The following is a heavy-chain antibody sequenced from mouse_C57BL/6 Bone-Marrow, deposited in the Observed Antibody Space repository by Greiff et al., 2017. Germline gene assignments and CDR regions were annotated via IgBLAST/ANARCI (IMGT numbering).Heavy chain of an antibody. V-gene: IGHV1-76*01. CDR2: IYPGSGNT. CDR1: GYTFTDYY. J-gene: IGHJ4*01. Sequence: VQLQQSGAELVRPGASVKLSCKASGYTFTDYYINWVKQRPGQGLEWIARIYPGSGNTYYNEKFKGKATLTAEKSSSTAYMQLSSLTSEDSAVYFCTRRETDAMDYWGQGTSVTVSS. CDR3: TRRETDAMDY.